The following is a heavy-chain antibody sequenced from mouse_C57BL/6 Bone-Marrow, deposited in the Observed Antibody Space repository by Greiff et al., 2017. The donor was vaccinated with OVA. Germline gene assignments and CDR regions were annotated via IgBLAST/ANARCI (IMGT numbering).Heavy chain of an antibody. CDR1: GYTFTSYW. J-gene: IGHJ3*01. V-gene: IGHV1-50*01. Sequence: VQLQQPGAELVKPGASVKLSCKASGYTFTSYWMQWVKQRPGQGLEWIGEIDPSDSYTNSNQKFKGKATLTVDTSSSTAYMQLNSLTSEDSAVYYCASAVFAYWGQGTLVTVSA. CDR3: ASAVFAY. CDR2: IDPSDSYT.